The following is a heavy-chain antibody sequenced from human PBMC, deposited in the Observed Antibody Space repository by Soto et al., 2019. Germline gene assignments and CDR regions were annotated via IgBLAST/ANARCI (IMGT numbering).Heavy chain of an antibody. J-gene: IGHJ3*02. V-gene: IGHV3-33*01. D-gene: IGHD3-22*01. CDR3: ARDRSWDDSSGYYYVGDAFDI. CDR2: IWYDGSNK. Sequence: VQLVESGGGVVQPGRSLRLSCAASGFTFSSYGMHWVRQAPGKGLEWVAVIWYDGSNKYYADSVKGRFTISRDNSKNTLYLQMNSLRAEDTAVYYCARDRSWDDSSGYYYVGDAFDIWGQGTMVTVSS. CDR1: GFTFSSYG.